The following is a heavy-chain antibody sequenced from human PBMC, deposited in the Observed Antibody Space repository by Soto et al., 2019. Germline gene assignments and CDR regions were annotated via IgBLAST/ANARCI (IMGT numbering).Heavy chain of an antibody. CDR3: ARQSYFDGAGYYLGWFDP. CDR2: LNYGGTT. CDR1: GASMTSSIYY. Sequence: SETLSLTCSVFGASMTSSIYYWAWIRQAPGKGLEWIGSLNYGGTTYHSPSLEGRVTMSVDTSKKEFSLNVISVTAADTAIYYCARQSYFDGAGYYLGWFDPWGQGTLVTVSS. J-gene: IGHJ5*02. V-gene: IGHV4-39*01. D-gene: IGHD3-22*01.